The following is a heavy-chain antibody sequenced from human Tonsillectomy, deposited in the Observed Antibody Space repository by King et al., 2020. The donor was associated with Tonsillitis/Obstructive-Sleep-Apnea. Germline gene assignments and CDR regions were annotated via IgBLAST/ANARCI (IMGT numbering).Heavy chain of an antibody. V-gene: IGHV3-23*04. CDR2: ISGSGGST. CDR3: AKVIWVSYYHEGLDY. Sequence: VQLVESGGGLVQPGGSLRLSCAASGFTFSTYAMSWVRQAPGKGLEWVSVISGSGGSTYYADSVKGRFTISRDNSKNTLYLQMNSLRAEDTAVYYCAKVIWVSYYHEGLDYWGQGTLVTVSS. CDR1: GFTFSTYA. D-gene: IGHD3-10*01. J-gene: IGHJ4*02.